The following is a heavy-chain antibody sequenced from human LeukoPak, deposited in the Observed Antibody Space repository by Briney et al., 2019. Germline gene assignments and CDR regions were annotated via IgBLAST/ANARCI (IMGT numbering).Heavy chain of an antibody. CDR1: GGSSSSYY. D-gene: IGHD6-13*01. J-gene: IGHJ4*02. V-gene: IGHV4-34*01. Sequence: SPSETLSLTCAVSGGSSSSYYWSWIRQPPGKGLEWIGEIDHSGSTNYNPSLKSRVTISVDTSKSQFSLQLSSVTAADTAVYYCARNFPYSKLDYWGQGTLVTVSS. CDR2: IDHSGST. CDR3: ARNFPYSKLDY.